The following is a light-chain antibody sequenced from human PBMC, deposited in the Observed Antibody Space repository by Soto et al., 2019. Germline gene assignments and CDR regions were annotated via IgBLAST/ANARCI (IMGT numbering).Light chain of an antibody. J-gene: IGLJ2*01. Sequence: QSALTQPPSASGSPXXXXTISCTGTSSDVGGYNYVSWYQQHPGKAPKLMIYEVSKRPSGVPDRFSGSKSGNTASLTVSGLQAEDEADYYCSSYAGSNNFVFGGGTKLTVL. CDR2: EVS. V-gene: IGLV2-8*01. CDR1: SSDVGGYNY. CDR3: SSYAGSNNFV.